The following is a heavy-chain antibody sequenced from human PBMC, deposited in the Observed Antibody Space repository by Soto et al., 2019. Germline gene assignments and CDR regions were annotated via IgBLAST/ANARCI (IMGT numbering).Heavy chain of an antibody. Sequence: QVQLVQSGAEVKKPGSSVKVSCKASGGTVSIYTISWVLQAPGHGLEWMGRIIPILGIANYAQKFQGRVTITADNSTSTAYMELSSLRSEDTAVYSCARDLKEVLWSGGWFDPWGQGTLVTVSS. D-gene: IGHD3-10*01. J-gene: IGHJ5*02. V-gene: IGHV1-69*08. CDR3: ARDLKEVLWSGGWFDP. CDR2: IIPILGIA. CDR1: GGTVSIYT.